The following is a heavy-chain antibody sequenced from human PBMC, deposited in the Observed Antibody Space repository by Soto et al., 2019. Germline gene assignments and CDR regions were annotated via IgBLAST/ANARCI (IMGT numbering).Heavy chain of an antibody. D-gene: IGHD7-27*01. CDR2: LSGSGGGT. CDR3: ARNWGIFDY. CDR1: GFTFSTSA. V-gene: IGHV3-23*01. Sequence: EVQLLESGGGLVQPGGSLRLSCEASGFTFSTSAMSWVRQAPGKGLEWVSTLSGSGGGTYYADSVNGRFTISGDNSKNTLFLQMNSLRAEDTALYCCARNWGIFDYWGQGTLVTVSS. J-gene: IGHJ4*02.